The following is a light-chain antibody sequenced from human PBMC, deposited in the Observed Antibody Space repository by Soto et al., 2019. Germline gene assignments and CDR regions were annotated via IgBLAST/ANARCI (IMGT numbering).Light chain of an antibody. CDR2: AAS. V-gene: IGKV1-39*01. Sequence: LRMTQSPASLSASVGDRVTVTCRASPNIGTYLNWYQQQPGKAPKLLIYAASTLQSGVPSRFSGSGSGTDFTLTISTLQPEDFATYYYQQNSGIPYTFGQGTKAEIK. J-gene: IGKJ2*01. CDR3: QQNSGIPYT. CDR1: PNIGTY.